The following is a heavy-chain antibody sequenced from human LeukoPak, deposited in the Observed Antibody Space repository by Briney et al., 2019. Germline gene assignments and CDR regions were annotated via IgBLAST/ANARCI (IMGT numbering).Heavy chain of an antibody. Sequence: SETLSLTCAVYGGSFSGYYWSWIRQPPGKGLEWIGEINHSGSTNYNPSLKSRVTISVDTSKNQSSLKLSSVTAADTAVYYCASSEYCSGGSCYSRPDYWGQGTLVTVSS. CDR2: INHSGST. V-gene: IGHV4-34*01. CDR1: GGSFSGYY. CDR3: ASSEYCSGGSCYSRPDY. D-gene: IGHD2-15*01. J-gene: IGHJ4*02.